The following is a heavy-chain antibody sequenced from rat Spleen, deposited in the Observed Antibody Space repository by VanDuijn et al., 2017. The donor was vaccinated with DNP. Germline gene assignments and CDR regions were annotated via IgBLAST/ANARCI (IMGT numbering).Heavy chain of an antibody. V-gene: IGHV5-7*01. CDR3: ARQLLTTVANAMDA. Sequence: EVQVVESGGGLVQPGRSLKLSCAASGFSFSDFYMAWVRQAPTKGLEWVASISYDGGRTYYQDSVKGRFTISRDNAKSTLYLERDSLRSEDTATYYLARQLLTTVANAMDAWGQGTSVTVSS. CDR1: GFSFSDFY. D-gene: IGHD1-3*01. CDR2: ISYDGGRT. J-gene: IGHJ4*01.